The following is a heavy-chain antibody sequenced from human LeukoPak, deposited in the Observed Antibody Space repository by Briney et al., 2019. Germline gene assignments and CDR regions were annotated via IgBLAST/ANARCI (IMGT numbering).Heavy chain of an antibody. CDR1: GYTFTSYD. V-gene: IGHV1-8*01. Sequence: GASVKVSCKASGYTFTSYDINWVRQATGQGLEWMGWMNPNSGNTGYAQKFQGRVTMTRNTSISTAYMELSSLRSEDTAVYYCARAKLEQWLVTEPGFDYWGQGTLVTVSS. D-gene: IGHD6-19*01. CDR3: ARAKLEQWLVTEPGFDY. J-gene: IGHJ4*02. CDR2: MNPNSGNT.